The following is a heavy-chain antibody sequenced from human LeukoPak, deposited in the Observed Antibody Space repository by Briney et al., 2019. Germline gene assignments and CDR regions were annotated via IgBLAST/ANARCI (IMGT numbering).Heavy chain of an antibody. Sequence: PSETLSLTCTVSGGSISSGGYYWSWLRQHPGKGLEWIGYIYYSGSTYYNPSLKSRVTISVDTSKNQFSLKLSSVTAADTAVYYCARVAVGYYDSSGYYYFDYWGQGTLVTVSS. CDR3: ARVAVGYYDSSGYYYFDY. CDR1: GGSISSGGYY. D-gene: IGHD3-22*01. V-gene: IGHV4-31*03. J-gene: IGHJ4*02. CDR2: IYYSGST.